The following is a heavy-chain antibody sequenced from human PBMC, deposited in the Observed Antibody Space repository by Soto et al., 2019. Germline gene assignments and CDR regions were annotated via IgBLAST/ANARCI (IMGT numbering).Heavy chain of an antibody. CDR1: GFTFSSYG. D-gene: IGHD2-2*01. J-gene: IGHJ4*02. V-gene: IGHV3-30*03. Sequence: PGGSLRLSCAASGFTFSSYGMHWVRQAPGKGLEWVAVISYDGSNKYYADSVKGRFTISRDNSKNTLYLQMNSLRAEDTAVYYCGRILCSSTSCRPPYYLAYGGKGPLVTVPS. CDR2: ISYDGSNK. CDR3: GRILCSSTSCRPPYYLAY.